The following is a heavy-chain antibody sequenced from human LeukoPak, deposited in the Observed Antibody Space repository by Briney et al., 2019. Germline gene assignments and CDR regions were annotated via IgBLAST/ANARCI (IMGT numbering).Heavy chain of an antibody. D-gene: IGHD3-22*01. J-gene: IGHJ3*01. CDR2: ISGSGGST. CDR1: GFTFSSYA. Sequence: GGSLRLSCAASGFTFSSYAMSWVRQAPGKGLEWVSAISGSGGSTYYADSVKGRFTISRDNSKNTLYLQMNSLRAEDTAVYYCAKDPRTYYYDSSGYSYWGQGKMVTVSS. CDR3: AKDPRTYYYDSSGYSY. V-gene: IGHV3-23*01.